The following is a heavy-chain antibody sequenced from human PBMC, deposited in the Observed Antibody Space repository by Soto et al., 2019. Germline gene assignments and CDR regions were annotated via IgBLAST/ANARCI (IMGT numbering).Heavy chain of an antibody. CDR3: ARGQNYLHIDY. J-gene: IGHJ4*02. Sequence: PSETLSLTCTVSGGSVSSGSYYWSWIRQPPGKGLEWIGYIYYSGSTNYNPSLKSRVTISVDTSKNQFSLKLSSVTAADTAVYYCARGQNYLHIDYWGQGTLVTVSS. V-gene: IGHV4-61*01. CDR1: GGSVSSGSYY. CDR2: IYYSGST. D-gene: IGHD1-7*01.